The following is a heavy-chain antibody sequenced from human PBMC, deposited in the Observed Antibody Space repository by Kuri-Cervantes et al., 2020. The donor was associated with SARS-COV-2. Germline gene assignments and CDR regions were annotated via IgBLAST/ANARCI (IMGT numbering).Heavy chain of an antibody. J-gene: IGHJ4*02. CDR2: MNPNSGNT. V-gene: IGHV1-8*01. Sequence: ASVKVSCKASGYTFTSYDINWVRQATGQGLEWMGWMNPNSGNTGYAQKFQGRVTMTRNTSISTAYMELSSLRSEDTAVYYCARGPHIVVVTAMGYFDYWGQGTLVTVSS. D-gene: IGHD2-21*02. CDR1: GYTFTSYD. CDR3: ARGPHIVVVTAMGYFDY.